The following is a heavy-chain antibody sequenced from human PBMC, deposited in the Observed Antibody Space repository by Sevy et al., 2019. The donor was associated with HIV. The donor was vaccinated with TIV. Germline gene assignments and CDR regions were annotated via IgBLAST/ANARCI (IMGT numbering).Heavy chain of an antibody. J-gene: IGHJ6*02. CDR1: GFTFSAYA. CDR3: ARDKGSEFYYGIDV. Sequence: GGSLRFSCAASGFTFSAYAVHWVRQAPGKGLEWVAVISHDGNKEDYAQSVRGRFTNSRDNSKKTLFLQMNGLRTDDTGLYYCARDKGSEFYYGIDVRGQGTTVTVSS. D-gene: IGHD3-10*01. CDR2: ISHDGNKE. V-gene: IGHV3-30-3*01.